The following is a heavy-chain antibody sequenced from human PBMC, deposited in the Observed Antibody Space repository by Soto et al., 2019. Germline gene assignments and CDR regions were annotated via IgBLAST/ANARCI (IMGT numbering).Heavy chain of an antibody. CDR2: INAGNGNT. CDR3: ARGLAPYYFDY. V-gene: IGHV1-3*01. D-gene: IGHD6-19*01. CDR1: GYTFSSYA. Sequence: QVQLVQSGAEVKKPGASVKVSCKASGYTFSSYAMHWVRQAPGQRLEWMGWINAGNGNTKYSQKFQGRVTITRDTSASTAYMELSSLRSEDTAVYYCARGLAPYYFDYWGQGTLVTVSS. J-gene: IGHJ4*02.